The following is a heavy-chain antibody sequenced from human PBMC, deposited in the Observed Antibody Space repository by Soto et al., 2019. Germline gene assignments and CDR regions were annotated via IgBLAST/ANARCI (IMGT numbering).Heavy chain of an antibody. CDR1: GGTFSSYA. CDR3: ARGAREGVAGTYFDY. J-gene: IGHJ4*02. D-gene: IGHD6-19*01. CDR2: IIPIFGTA. V-gene: IGHV1-69*13. Sequence: ASVKVSCKASGGTFSSYAISWVRQAPGQGLEWMGGIIPIFGTANYAQKFQGRVTITADESTSTAYMELSSLRSEDTAVYYCARGAREGVAGTYFDYWGQGTLVTVSS.